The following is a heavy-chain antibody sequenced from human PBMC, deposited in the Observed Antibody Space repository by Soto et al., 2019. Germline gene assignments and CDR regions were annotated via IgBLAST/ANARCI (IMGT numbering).Heavy chain of an antibody. V-gene: IGHV3-74*01. CDR1: AFSFSTSW. J-gene: IGHJ4*02. D-gene: IGHD3-10*01. CDR2: INPDGRTI. Sequence: HPGGSLRLSCAASAFSFSTSWMHWVRQAPGEGLVWVSRINPDGRTINYADSVKGRFTISRDNAKNTLYLQMNILRVEDTAVYFSATGGGCRFDDWGLGTLVTVSS. CDR3: ATGGGCRFDD.